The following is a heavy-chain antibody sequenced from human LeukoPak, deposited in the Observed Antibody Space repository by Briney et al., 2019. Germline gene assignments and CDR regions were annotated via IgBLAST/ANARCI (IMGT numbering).Heavy chain of an antibody. Sequence: GRSLRLSSAASGFTFSSYSMNWVRQAPGKGLEWVSSISSSSSYIYYADSVKGRFTISRDKAKNSLYLQMNSLRAEDTAVYYCARDRNFDYWGQGTLVTVSS. V-gene: IGHV3-21*01. J-gene: IGHJ4*02. CDR3: ARDRNFDY. CDR1: GFTFSSYS. CDR2: ISSSSSYI.